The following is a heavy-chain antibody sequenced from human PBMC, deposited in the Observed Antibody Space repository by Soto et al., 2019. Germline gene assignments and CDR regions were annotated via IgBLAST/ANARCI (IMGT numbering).Heavy chain of an antibody. D-gene: IGHD5-12*01. V-gene: IGHV1-2*02. J-gene: IGHJ3*01. CDR2: INCDSSGT. CDR3: TRDLVGYDAFDV. Sequence: QVHLVQSGAEVKKPGTSVKVSCKTSGYTFSDYYIHWVRQAPGQGLEWMGRINCDSSGTTYAQKFQGRVTMTRDTSITTVYMDLSRLTSNDTAVYFCTRDLVGYDAFDVWGQGTLVAVS. CDR1: GYTFSDYY.